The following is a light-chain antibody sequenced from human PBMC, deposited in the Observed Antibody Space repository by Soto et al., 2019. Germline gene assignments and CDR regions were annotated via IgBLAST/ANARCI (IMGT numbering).Light chain of an antibody. CDR1: QSVTSSC. J-gene: IGKJ3*01. CDR3: QQCGGSPLFS. Sequence: EIVLTQSPGTLSLSPGERATLTCTASQSVTSSCLAWYQRKPGQAPRLLIHTTSIRATEIPDRFSGSGSGTDFTLTISRLEPEDFAVYYCQQCGGSPLFSFGPGTRVDI. V-gene: IGKV3-20*01. CDR2: TTS.